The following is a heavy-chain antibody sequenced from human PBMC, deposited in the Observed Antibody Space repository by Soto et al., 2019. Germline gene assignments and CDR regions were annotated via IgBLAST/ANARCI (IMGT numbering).Heavy chain of an antibody. Sequence: GGSLRLSCAASGFTFSSYSMNWVRQAPGKGLEWVSSISSSSSYIYYADSVKGRFTISRDNAKNSLYLQMNSLRAEDTAVYYCARDRSPIVVVVAATVWGQGTMVTVSS. J-gene: IGHJ3*01. D-gene: IGHD2-15*01. CDR1: GFTFSSYS. CDR3: ARDRSPIVVVVAATV. V-gene: IGHV3-21*01. CDR2: ISSSSSYI.